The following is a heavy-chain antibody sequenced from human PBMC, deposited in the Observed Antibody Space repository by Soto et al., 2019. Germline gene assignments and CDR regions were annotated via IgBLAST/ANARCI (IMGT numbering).Heavy chain of an antibody. D-gene: IGHD5-12*01. V-gene: IGHV3-7*01. CDR1: GFTFSSYW. J-gene: IGHJ4*02. CDR3: APRPEEYGVATPPS. CDR2: IKQDGSEK. Sequence: EVQLVESGGGLVQPGGSLRLSCAASGFTFSSYWMSWVRQAPGKGLEWVANIKQDGSEKYYVDSVKGRFTISRDNAKNSLYLQMNSLRAEDTAVYYCAPRPEEYGVATPPSWGQGTLVTVSS.